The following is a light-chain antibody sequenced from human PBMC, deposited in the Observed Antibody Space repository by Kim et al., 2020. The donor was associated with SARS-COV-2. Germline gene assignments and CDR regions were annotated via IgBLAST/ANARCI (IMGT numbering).Light chain of an antibody. CDR1: QSITNY. CDR3: QQSYTMPRT. V-gene: IGKV1-39*01. J-gene: IGKJ1*01. CDR2: AAS. Sequence: DIQLTQSPSSLSASVGDRVTITCRASQSITNYLNWYQQKPGKAPKVLIYAASNLQSGVPSRFSGSGSGTDFTLTISSLQPDDFATYDCQQSYTMPRTFGPGTKGDIK.